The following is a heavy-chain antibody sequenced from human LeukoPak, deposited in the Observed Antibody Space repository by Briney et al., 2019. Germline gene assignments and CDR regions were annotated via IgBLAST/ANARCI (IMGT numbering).Heavy chain of an antibody. V-gene: IGHV4-61*02. CDR3: AGPHSDGSSWYPVYMDV. D-gene: IGHD6-13*01. CDR1: GGSISSGSYY. J-gene: IGHJ6*03. Sequence: SQTLSLTCTVSGGSISSGSYYWSWIRQPAGKGLEWIGRIYTSGSTNYNPSLKSRVTISVDTSKNQFSLKLSSVTAADTAVYYCAGPHSDGSSWYPVYMDVWGKGTTVTVSS. CDR2: IYTSGST.